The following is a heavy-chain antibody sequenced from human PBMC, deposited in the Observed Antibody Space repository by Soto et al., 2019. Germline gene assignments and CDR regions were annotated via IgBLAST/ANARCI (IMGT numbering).Heavy chain of an antibody. D-gene: IGHD6-13*01. J-gene: IGHJ4*02. CDR2: IYRSGST. CDR1: GGSISSGGYS. Sequence: QLRLQESGSGLVKPSQTLSLTCAVSGGSISSGGYSWNWIRQPTAKGLEWIGYIYRSGSTYYNPSLKSRVPISEDRSKNQFSLKLSSVPAADTAVYYCASSHAGAHIQAAVHWGQGTVVTVSS. V-gene: IGHV4-30-2*01. CDR3: ASSHAGAHIQAAVH.